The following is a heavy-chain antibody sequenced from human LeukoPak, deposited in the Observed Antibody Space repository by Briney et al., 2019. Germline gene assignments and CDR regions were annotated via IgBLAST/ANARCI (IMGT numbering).Heavy chain of an antibody. J-gene: IGHJ4*02. V-gene: IGHV1-46*01. CDR3: ARRYSGSYYPEYFDY. D-gene: IGHD1-26*01. Sequence: ASVKVSCKASGYTFTSYYMHWVRQAPGQGLEWMGIINPSGGSTSYAQKFQGRVTMTRDMSTSTVYMELSSLKASDTAMYYCARRYSGSYYPEYFDYWGQGTLVTVSS. CDR2: INPSGGST. CDR1: GYTFTSYY.